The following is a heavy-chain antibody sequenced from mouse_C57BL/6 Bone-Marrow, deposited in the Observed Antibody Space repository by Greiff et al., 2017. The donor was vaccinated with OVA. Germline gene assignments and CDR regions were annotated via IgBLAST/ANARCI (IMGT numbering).Heavy chain of an antibody. D-gene: IGHD2-3*01. CDR2: INPSNGGT. V-gene: IGHV1-53*01. Sequence: QVQLQQPGTELVKPGASVKLSCKASGYTFTSYWMHWVKQRPGQGLEWIGNINPSNGGTNYHEKFKSKATLTVDQSSSTAYMQLSSLTSEDSAVDYGARRGWLLFWYFDVWGTGTTVTVSS. J-gene: IGHJ1*03. CDR3: ARRGWLLFWYFDV. CDR1: GYTFTSYW.